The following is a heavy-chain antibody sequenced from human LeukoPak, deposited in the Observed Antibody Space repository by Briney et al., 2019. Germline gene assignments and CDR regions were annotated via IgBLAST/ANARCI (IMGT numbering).Heavy chain of an antibody. CDR2: FDPEDGET. J-gene: IGHJ5*02. CDR1: GYTLTELS. Sequence: ASVKVSCKVSGYTLTELSMHWVRQAPGKGLEWMGSFDPEDGETIYAQKFQGRVTMTEDTSTDTAYLELTSLRSEDTAVYYCATAVSGTYVHWFDPWGQATLVTVSS. CDR3: ATAVSGTYVHWFDP. D-gene: IGHD1-26*01. V-gene: IGHV1-24*01.